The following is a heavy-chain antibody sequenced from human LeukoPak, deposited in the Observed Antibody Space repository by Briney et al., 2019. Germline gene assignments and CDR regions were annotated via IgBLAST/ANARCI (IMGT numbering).Heavy chain of an antibody. CDR3: AKDWGASGWYNWFDP. J-gene: IGHJ5*02. V-gene: IGHV3-30*18. CDR2: ISHDGSVE. D-gene: IGHD6-19*01. CDR1: GVTLSTYA. Sequence: GGSLRLSCAASGVTLSTYAMSWARQAPGKGLEWVAMISHDGSVEYYLDSVKGRLTISRDDSKNTLYLQMNSLTTEDTAMYYCAKDWGASGWYNWFDPWGQGTQVTVSS.